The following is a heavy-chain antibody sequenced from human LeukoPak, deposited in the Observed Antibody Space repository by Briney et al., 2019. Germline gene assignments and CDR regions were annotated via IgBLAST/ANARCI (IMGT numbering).Heavy chain of an antibody. V-gene: IGHV3-23*01. CDR2: ISDSGGST. D-gene: IGHD1-7*01. Sequence: GGSLRLSCAASGFTFSISAMSWVRQAPGKGLEWVSGISDSGGSTFYADSVKGRFTISRDNSKNILYLQMNSLRADDTAVYYCAKEGKTRNWNYYQAKPVYWGQGTLVTVSS. CDR3: AKEGKTRNWNYYQAKPVY. J-gene: IGHJ4*02. CDR1: GFTFSISA.